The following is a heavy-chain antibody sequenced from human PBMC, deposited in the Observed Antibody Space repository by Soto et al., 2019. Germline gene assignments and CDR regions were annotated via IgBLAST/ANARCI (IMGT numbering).Heavy chain of an antibody. CDR3: ARDSTMSWTWRGLDV. Sequence: QVQLQESGPGLVKPSQTLSLTCTVSGASISTRDYFWGWVRQRPGRGLAWIGYIFYSGGTYYNPSLQSRLSRSGDTAKNQCSLRLTSASAADTAVCYWARDSTMSWTWRGLDVWGQGATFTVSS. CDR2: IFYSGGT. J-gene: IGHJ6*02. D-gene: IGHD1-1*01. CDR1: GASISTRDYF. V-gene: IGHV4-31*03.